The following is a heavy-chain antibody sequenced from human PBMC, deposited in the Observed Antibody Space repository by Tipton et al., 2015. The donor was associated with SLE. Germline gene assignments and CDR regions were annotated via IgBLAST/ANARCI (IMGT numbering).Heavy chain of an antibody. CDR3: ARGLGTETLDI. Sequence: QSGPEVKKPGASVKVSCKASGYTFSGHYMHWVRQAPGQGLEWMGWINPNSGGTNYAQKFQGRVTMTRDTSITTAYMEMSSLRSGDTAVFYCARGLGTETLDIWGQGTVSIVS. J-gene: IGHJ3*02. D-gene: IGHD7-27*01. V-gene: IGHV1-2*02. CDR2: INPNSGGT. CDR1: GYTFSGHY.